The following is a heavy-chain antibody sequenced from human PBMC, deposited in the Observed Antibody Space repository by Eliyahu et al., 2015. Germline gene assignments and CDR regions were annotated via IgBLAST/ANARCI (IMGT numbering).Heavy chain of an antibody. CDR1: AGSFSGYY. CDR2: IDHSGST. Sequence: QVQLQQWGAGLLKPSETLSLTCGFSAGSFSGYYWSWIRQPPGKGLEWIGEIDHSGSTNYNPSLESRVSISVDTSKRQFSLELSSVTAADTAVYYCARRAYQYYNFWKRLNWFDPWGQGTLVTVSS. CDR3: ARRAYQYYNFWKRLNWFDP. D-gene: IGHD3-3*01. V-gene: IGHV4-34*01. J-gene: IGHJ5*02.